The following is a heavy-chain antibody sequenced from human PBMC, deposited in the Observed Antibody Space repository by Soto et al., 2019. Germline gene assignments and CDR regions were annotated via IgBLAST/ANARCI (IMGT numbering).Heavy chain of an antibody. V-gene: IGHV3-30-3*01. D-gene: IGHD1-1*01. CDR1: GFTFSSYA. CDR2: ISYDGSNK. Sequence: QVQLVESGGGVVQPGRSLRLSCAASGFTFSSYAMHWVRQAPGKGLEWVAVISYDGSNKYYADSVKGRFTISRDNSKNTLYLQMNSLGAEDTAVYYCARPRHDTSPFDAFDIWGQGTMVTVSS. CDR3: ARPRHDTSPFDAFDI. J-gene: IGHJ3*02.